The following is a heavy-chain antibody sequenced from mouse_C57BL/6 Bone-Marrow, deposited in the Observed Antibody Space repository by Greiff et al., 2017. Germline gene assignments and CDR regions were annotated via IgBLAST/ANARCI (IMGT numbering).Heavy chain of an antibody. D-gene: IGHD1-1*01. CDR3: ARDSYYYGSSYHFDY. V-gene: IGHV1-72*01. Sequence: VQLQQPGAELVKPGASVKLSCKASGYTFTSYWMHWVKQRPGRGLEWIGRIDPNSGGTKYNEKFKSKATLTVDTTSSTAYMQLSSLTSEHSAVYYCARDSYYYGSSYHFDYWGQGTTLTVSS. J-gene: IGHJ2*01. CDR1: GYTFTSYW. CDR2: IDPNSGGT.